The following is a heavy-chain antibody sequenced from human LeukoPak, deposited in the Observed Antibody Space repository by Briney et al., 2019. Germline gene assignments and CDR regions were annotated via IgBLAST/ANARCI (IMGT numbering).Heavy chain of an antibody. CDR3: ARGPLWYSSSWYPSRPHPNWFDP. CDR1: GYSISSGYY. V-gene: IGHV4-38-2*02. CDR2: INHSGST. Sequence: PSETLSLTCTVSGYSISSGYYWGWIRQPPGKGLEWIGEINHSGSTNYNPSLKSRVTISVDTSKNQFSLKLSSVTAADTAVYYCARGPLWYSSSWYPSRPHPNWFDPWGQGTLVTVSS. D-gene: IGHD6-13*01. J-gene: IGHJ5*02.